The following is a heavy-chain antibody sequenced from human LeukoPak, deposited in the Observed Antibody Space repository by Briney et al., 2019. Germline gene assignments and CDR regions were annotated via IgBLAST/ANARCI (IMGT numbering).Heavy chain of an antibody. D-gene: IGHD6-19*01. CDR1: GYTFTGYY. CDR2: IDPNSGGT. CDR3: ARDSSGWFDFDY. Sequence: ASVKVSCKASGYTFTGYYMHWVRQAPGQGLEWMGWIDPNSGGTNYAQKFQGRVTMTRDTSISTAYMELSRLRSDDTAVYYCARDSSGWFDFDYWGQGTLVTVSS. V-gene: IGHV1-2*02. J-gene: IGHJ4*02.